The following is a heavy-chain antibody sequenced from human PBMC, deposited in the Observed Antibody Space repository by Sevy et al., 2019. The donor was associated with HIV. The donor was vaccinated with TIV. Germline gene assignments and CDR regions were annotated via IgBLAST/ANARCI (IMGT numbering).Heavy chain of an antibody. CDR2: ISNSGTTI. V-gene: IGHV3-48*03. Sequence: GGSLRLSCAASGFTFSSYEMNWVRQAPGKGLEWVSYISNSGTTISYSDSVRGRFSISRDNARNSLYLQMNSLRAEDTAVYYCSRDLPPSATTVAHFDYWGQGTLVTVSS. D-gene: IGHD4-17*01. CDR1: GFTFSSYE. J-gene: IGHJ4*02. CDR3: SRDLPPSATTVAHFDY.